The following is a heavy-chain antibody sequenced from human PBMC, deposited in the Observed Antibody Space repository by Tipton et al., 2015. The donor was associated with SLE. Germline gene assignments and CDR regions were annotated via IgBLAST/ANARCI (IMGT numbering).Heavy chain of an antibody. CDR2: INHSGST. CDR1: GFNFSSYS. D-gene: IGHD3-3*01. CDR3: ARGGRFRKHGMDV. Sequence: LRLSCAASGFNFSSYSMNWVRQAPGKGLEWIGEINHSGSTNYNPSLKSRVTISIDTSKNQFSLKLSSVTAADTAVYYCARGGRFRKHGMDVWGQGTTVTVSS. V-gene: IGHV4-34*01. J-gene: IGHJ6*02.